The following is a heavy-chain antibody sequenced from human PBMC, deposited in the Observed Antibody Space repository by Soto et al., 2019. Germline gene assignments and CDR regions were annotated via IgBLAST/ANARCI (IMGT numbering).Heavy chain of an antibody. CDR2: INPNGGVT. CDR3: ARESGGATATLDYYYFYMDV. Sequence: QVQLEQSGAEVKRPGASVTVSCRSSGDTFNDYYIHWVRQAPGQGLEWMGWINPNGGVTKYAQKFQGWVSMTRDTSIRTVYMQLSRLRSDDTAVYYCARESGGATATLDYYYFYMDVWGTGTTVTVSS. J-gene: IGHJ6*03. D-gene: IGHD5-12*01. V-gene: IGHV1-2*04. CDR1: GDTFNDYY.